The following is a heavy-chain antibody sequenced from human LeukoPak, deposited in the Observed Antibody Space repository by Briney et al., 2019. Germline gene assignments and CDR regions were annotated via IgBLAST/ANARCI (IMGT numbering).Heavy chain of an antibody. Sequence: SETLSLTCAVSGYSISSGYYWGWIRQPPGKGLEWIGSIYHSGITYYNPSLKSRVTISVDTSKNQFSLKLSSVTAADTAVYYCARDPTTMTTPSDYWGQGTLVTVSS. V-gene: IGHV4-38-2*02. J-gene: IGHJ4*02. CDR3: ARDPTTMTTPSDY. CDR1: GYSISSGYY. CDR2: IYHSGIT. D-gene: IGHD4-17*01.